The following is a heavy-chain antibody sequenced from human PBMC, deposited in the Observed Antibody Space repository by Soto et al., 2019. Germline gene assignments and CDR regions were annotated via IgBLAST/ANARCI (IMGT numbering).Heavy chain of an antibody. D-gene: IGHD5-12*01. J-gene: IGHJ3*02. CDR2: IKQDGSEK. CDR1: GFTFSSYW. Sequence: PGGSLRLSCAASGFTFSSYWMSWVRQAPGKGLEWVANIKQDGSEKYYVDFVKGRFTISRDNAKNSLYLQMNSLRAEDTAVYYCARYLADSGYDLRAFDIWGQGTMVTVSS. CDR3: ARYLADSGYDLRAFDI. V-gene: IGHV3-7*01.